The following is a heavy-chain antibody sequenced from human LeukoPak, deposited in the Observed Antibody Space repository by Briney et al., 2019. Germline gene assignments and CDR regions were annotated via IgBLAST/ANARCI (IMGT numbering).Heavy chain of an antibody. CDR3: AKDDCSGGSCYSNY. CDR2: ISGSGGST. J-gene: IGHJ4*02. D-gene: IGHD2-15*01. V-gene: IGHV3-23*01. CDR1: GFTFSSYA. Sequence: GGSLRLSCAASGFTFSSYAMSWVRQAPGKGLEWVPAISGSGGSTYYADSVKGRFTISRDNSKNTLYLQMNSLRAEDTAVYYCAKDDCSGGSCYSNYWGQGTLVTVSS.